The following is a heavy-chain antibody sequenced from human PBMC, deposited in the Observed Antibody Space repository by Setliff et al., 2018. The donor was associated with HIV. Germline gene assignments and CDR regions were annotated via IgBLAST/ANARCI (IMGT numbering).Heavy chain of an antibody. CDR3: ARVGLPYNSGHLDQ. CDR2: IFHSGSP. D-gene: IGHD5-18*01. CDR1: GGSIISSHW. J-gene: IGHJ4*02. V-gene: IGHV4-4*02. Sequence: SETLSLTCTVSGGSIISSHWWSWVRQPPGKGLEWIGEIFHSGSPNYNPSLKSRLTISVDKSKNQFSLKLTSVTAADTAVYYCARVGLPYNSGHLDQWGQGSLVTVSS.